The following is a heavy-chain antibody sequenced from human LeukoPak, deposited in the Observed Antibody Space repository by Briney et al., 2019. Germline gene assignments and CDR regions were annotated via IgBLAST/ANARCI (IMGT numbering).Heavy chain of an antibody. Sequence: RGSLRLSCAASGFTFSSYAMSWVRQAPGKGLEWVSVISGSVGSTYYADSVKGRFTISRDNSKNTLYLQMNSLRAEDTAVYYCAKAGGSGSYYNAHDYWGQGTLVTVSS. J-gene: IGHJ4*02. CDR2: ISGSVGST. D-gene: IGHD3-10*01. V-gene: IGHV3-23*01. CDR3: AKAGGSGSYYNAHDY. CDR1: GFTFSSYA.